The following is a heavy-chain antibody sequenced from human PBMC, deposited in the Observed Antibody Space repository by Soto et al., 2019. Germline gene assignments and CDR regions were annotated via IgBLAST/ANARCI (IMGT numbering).Heavy chain of an antibody. CDR1: GYTFTSYG. V-gene: IGHV1-18*04. D-gene: IGHD3-3*01. CDR3: ARGRSMRPGITIFGVVSPRYYYYGMDV. CDR2: ISAYNGNT. J-gene: IGHJ6*02. Sequence: GASVKVSCKASGYTFTSYGISWVRQAPGQGLEWMGWISAYNGNTNYAQKLQGRVTMTTDTSTSTAYMELRSLRSDDTAVYYCARGRSMRPGITIFGVVSPRYYYYGMDVWGQGTTVTVSS.